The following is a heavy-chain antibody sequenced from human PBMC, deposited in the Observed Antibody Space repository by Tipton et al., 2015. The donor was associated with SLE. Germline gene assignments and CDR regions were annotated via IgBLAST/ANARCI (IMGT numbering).Heavy chain of an antibody. J-gene: IGHJ4*02. D-gene: IGHD4-17*01. CDR2: IGVHSGYV. CDR1: GFIFSTYS. Sequence: SLRLSCAASGFIFSTYSMNWVRQAPGKGLEWVSSIGVHSGYVFYSDSVKGRFTISRDSAKSSLYLQMSSLRVEDTAVYYCARQWDEAYGDYRLDYWGQGTPVTVSS. CDR3: ARQWDEAYGDYRLDY. V-gene: IGHV3-21*01.